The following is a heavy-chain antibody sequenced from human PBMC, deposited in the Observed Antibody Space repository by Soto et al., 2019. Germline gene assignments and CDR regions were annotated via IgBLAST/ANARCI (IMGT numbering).Heavy chain of an antibody. CDR2: INDSGGT. CDR1: GGSFSGYY. D-gene: IGHD6-13*01. V-gene: IGHV4-34*01. J-gene: IGHJ4*02. CDR3: ARGRKGFSSSCYVD. Sequence: PSETLSLTGAVYGGSFSGYYWTWIRQPPGKGLEWIGEINDSGGTDYNPSLKSRVTISLDTSKNQLSLKLSSVTAADTAVYYCARGRKGFSSSCYVDWGQGTLVTVSS.